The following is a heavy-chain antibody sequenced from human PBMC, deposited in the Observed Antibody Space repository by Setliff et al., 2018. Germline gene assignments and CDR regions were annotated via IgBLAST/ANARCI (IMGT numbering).Heavy chain of an antibody. CDR1: GFTFSRYW. J-gene: IGHJ6*03. Sequence: GGSLRLSCAASGFTFSRYWMSWVRQAPGKGLEWVANIKQDGSEKYYVDSVKGRFTISRDNSKNTLYLQMNSLRAEDTAVYYCAKSGPIVVVPDYYYYYMDVWGKGTTVTVSS. V-gene: IGHV3-7*03. CDR3: AKSGPIVVVPDYYYYYMDV. D-gene: IGHD2-2*01. CDR2: IKQDGSEK.